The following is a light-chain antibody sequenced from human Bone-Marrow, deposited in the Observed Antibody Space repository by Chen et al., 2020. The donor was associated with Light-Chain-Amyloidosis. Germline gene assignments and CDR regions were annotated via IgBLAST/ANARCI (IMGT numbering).Light chain of an antibody. CDR1: RGSLAPNS. CDR3: QSYQGSSQGV. V-gene: IGLV6-57*01. J-gene: IGLJ3*02. CDR2: EDD. Sequence: NFMLTQPPSVSESPGEPVTISCPRSRGSLAPNSVQWYQQPPGSSPTTVIYEDDQRPSGVPDRFSGSIDRSSNSASLTISGLKTEDEADYYCQSYQGSSQGVFGGGTKLTVL.